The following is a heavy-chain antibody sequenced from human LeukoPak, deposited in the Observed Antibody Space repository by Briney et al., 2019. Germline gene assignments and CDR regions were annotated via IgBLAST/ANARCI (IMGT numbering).Heavy chain of an antibody. CDR3: ARDLAMVRGVHNF. V-gene: IGHV3-48*04. CDR1: GFTFSSYS. Sequence: GGSLRLSCAASGFTFSSYSMNWVRQAPGKGLEWVSYISSSSSTIYYADSVKGRFTISRDNAKNSLYLQMNSLRAEDTAVYYCARDLAMVRGVHNFWGQGTLVTVSS. J-gene: IGHJ4*02. CDR2: ISSSSSTI. D-gene: IGHD3-10*01.